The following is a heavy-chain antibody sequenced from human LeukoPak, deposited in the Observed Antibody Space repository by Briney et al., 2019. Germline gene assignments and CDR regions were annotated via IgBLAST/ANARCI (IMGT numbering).Heavy chain of an antibody. D-gene: IGHD5-18*01. CDR2: ISADGRNT. V-gene: IGHV3-23*01. Sequence: GGSLRLSCVASGFTYDRYGMAWVRQTPGRGLEWVSTISADGRNTHYADSVRGRFTISRDDSKNTLSLQVSSLRAEDTAIYYCVTEVNSYGDFFAYWARGIQVTVSS. CDR1: GFTYDRYG. J-gene: IGHJ4*02. CDR3: VTEVNSYGDFFAY.